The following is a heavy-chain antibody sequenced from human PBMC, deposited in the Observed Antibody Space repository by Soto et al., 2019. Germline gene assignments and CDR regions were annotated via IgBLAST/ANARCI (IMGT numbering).Heavy chain of an antibody. Sequence: QVQLVQSGAEVEKPGASVKVSCQASGYKFSTYDINWVRQATGQGLEWMGWMSPSSGNTGYAQKFQGRVTMTRDTSVSTAYMELNSLTSDDTAVYYCARGITQGYDYWGQGTPVTVSS. J-gene: IGHJ4*02. D-gene: IGHD1-20*01. CDR2: MSPSSGNT. CDR3: ARGITQGYDY. CDR1: GYKFSTYD. V-gene: IGHV1-8*02.